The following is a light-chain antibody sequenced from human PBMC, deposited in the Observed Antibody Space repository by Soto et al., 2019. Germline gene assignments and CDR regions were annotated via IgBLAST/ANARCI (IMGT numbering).Light chain of an antibody. CDR3: SSYTSSSTPFYV. CDR2: DVS. V-gene: IGLV2-14*01. CDR1: SSDVGGYNY. Sequence: QSALTQPASVSGSPGQSITMSCTGTSSDVGGYNYVSWYQQHPGKAPKLMIYDVSNRPSGVSNRFSGSKSGNTASLTISGLQAEDEADYYCSSYTSSSTPFYVFGTGPKLTVL. J-gene: IGLJ1*01.